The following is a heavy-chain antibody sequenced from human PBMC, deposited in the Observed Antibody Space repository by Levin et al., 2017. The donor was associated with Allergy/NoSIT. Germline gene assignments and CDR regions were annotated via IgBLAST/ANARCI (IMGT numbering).Heavy chain of an antibody. CDR3: ARGSSPSDSGSFGLDYFNY. V-gene: IGHV1-2*02. Sequence: PRASVKVSCKASGYTFTGYYMHWVRQAPGQGLEWMGWINPNSGVTNYAQKFQGRVTMTRDTSINTAYMELSRLRSDDTAVYYCARGSSPSDSGSFGLDYFNYWGQGTLVTVSS. CDR1: GYTFTGYY. CDR2: INPNSGVT. D-gene: IGHD3-10*01. J-gene: IGHJ4*02.